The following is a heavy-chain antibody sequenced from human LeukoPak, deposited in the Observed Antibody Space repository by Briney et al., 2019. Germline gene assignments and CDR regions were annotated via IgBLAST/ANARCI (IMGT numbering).Heavy chain of an antibody. D-gene: IGHD2-2*01. CDR2: IIPILGIA. CDR1: GGTFSSYA. V-gene: IGHV1-69*04. CDR3: ARSYQLLAAYYFDY. J-gene: IGHJ4*02. Sequence: GASVKVSCKASGGTFSSYAISWVRQAPGQGLEWMGRIIPILGIANYAQKFQGRVTITADKSTSTAYMELSSLRSEDTAVYYCARSYQLLAAYYFDYWGQGTLVTASS.